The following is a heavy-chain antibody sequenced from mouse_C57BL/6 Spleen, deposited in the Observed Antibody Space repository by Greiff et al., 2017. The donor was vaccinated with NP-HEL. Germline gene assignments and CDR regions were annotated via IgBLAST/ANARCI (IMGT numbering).Heavy chain of an antibody. V-gene: IGHV5-9-1*02. CDR3: TRESPLANSAWFAY. D-gene: IGHD4-1*01. Sequence: EVKLMESGDGLVKPGGSLKLSCAASGFTFSSYAMSWVRQTPEKRLEWVAYISTGGDYIYYADTVKGRSTISRDNACNTLYMQMSRLKSEDTAMDYYTRESPLANSAWFAYWGQGTLVTVSA. J-gene: IGHJ3*01. CDR2: ISTGGDYI. CDR1: GFTFSSYA.